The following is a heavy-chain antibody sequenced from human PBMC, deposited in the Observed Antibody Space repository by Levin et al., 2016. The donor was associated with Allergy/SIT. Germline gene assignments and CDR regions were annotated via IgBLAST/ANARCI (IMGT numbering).Heavy chain of an antibody. D-gene: IGHD5-12*01. CDR3: AKSLSGYDYFGVDY. CDR1: GFTFSSYV. Sequence: GESLKISCAASGFTFSSYVMNWVRQAPGKGLDWVSALSGSGGSTYYADSVMGRFTISRDNSKNTLYLQMNSLRAEDTAVYYCAKSLSGYDYFGVDYWGQGTLVTVSS. J-gene: IGHJ4*02. V-gene: IGHV3-23*01. CDR2: LSGSGGST.